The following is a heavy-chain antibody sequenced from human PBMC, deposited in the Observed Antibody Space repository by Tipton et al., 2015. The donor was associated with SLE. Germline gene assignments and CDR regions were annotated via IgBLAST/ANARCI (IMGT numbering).Heavy chain of an antibody. CDR3: ARDRYSSSLDY. Sequence: TLSLTCTVSGDYIRSYSWSWIRQPAGKGLEWIGRMYTSGATNYNPSLTSRVSMSVDTSKNQFSLRLSSVTPADTAIYYCARDRYSSSLDYWGQGTLVTVSS. V-gene: IGHV4-4*07. D-gene: IGHD6-13*01. CDR1: GDYIRSYS. J-gene: IGHJ4*02. CDR2: MYTSGAT.